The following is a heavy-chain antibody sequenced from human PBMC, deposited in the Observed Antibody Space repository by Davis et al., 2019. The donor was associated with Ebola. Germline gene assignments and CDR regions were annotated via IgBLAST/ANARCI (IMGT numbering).Heavy chain of an antibody. V-gene: IGHV3-30*02. Sequence: GGSLRLSCAASGFTFSSYGMHWVRQAPGKGLEWVAFIRYDGSNKYYADSVKGRFTISRDNSKNTLYLQMNSLRAEDTAVYYCAKDWVGYYDFWSGPNYYYGMDVWGQGTTVTVSS. CDR1: GFTFSSYG. CDR2: IRYDGSNK. J-gene: IGHJ6*02. D-gene: IGHD3-3*01. CDR3: AKDWVGYYDFWSGPNYYYGMDV.